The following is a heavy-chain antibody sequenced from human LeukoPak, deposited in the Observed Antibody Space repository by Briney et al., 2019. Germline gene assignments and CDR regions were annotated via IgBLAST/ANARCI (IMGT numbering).Heavy chain of an antibody. Sequence: GGSLRLSCAVSGFIFRNYGMHWVRQAPGKVLEWVAFIHHDGSNKYNADSVKGRFTISRDISKNTLYLQMNSLRVEDTAVYYCARDRGTSFDIWGQGTMVTVSS. J-gene: IGHJ3*02. V-gene: IGHV3-30*02. CDR2: IHHDGSNK. CDR1: GFIFRNYG. D-gene: IGHD3-10*01. CDR3: ARDRGTSFDI.